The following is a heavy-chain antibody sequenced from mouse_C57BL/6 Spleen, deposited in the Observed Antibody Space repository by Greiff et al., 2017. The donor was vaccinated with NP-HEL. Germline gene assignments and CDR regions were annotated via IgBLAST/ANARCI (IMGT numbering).Heavy chain of an antibody. CDR1: GYAFSSYW. J-gene: IGHJ1*03. D-gene: IGHD2-1*01. V-gene: IGHV1-80*01. CDR3: ARSGNYPYWYFDV. Sequence: VQLQESGAELVKPGASVKISCKASGYAFSSYWMNWVKQRPGKGLEWIGQIYPGDGDTNYNGKFKGKATLTADKSSSTAYMQLSSLTSEDSAVYFCARSGNYPYWYFDVWGTGTTVTVSS. CDR2: IYPGDGDT.